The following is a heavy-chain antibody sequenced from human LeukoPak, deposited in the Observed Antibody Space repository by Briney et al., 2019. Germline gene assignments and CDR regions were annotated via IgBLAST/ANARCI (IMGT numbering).Heavy chain of an antibody. D-gene: IGHD4/OR15-4a*01. V-gene: IGHV1-69*17. J-gene: IGHJ2*01. CDR3: ARLITTSWMGFDL. CDR2: IIPLFGIT. CDR1: GVTSSNYA. Sequence: EASVKVSCKASGVTSSNYAIIWLRQAPGQGLEWMGRIIPLFGITNYAQKFQDRVTITADKSTNTTSMGLTSLRSEDTAVYYCARLITTSWMGFDLWGRGTLVTVSS.